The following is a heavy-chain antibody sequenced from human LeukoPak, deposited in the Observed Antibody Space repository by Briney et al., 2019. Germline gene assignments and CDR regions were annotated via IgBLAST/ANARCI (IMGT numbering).Heavy chain of an antibody. CDR2: IYYSGST. CDR3: ARARSGVVPAAIRWFDP. J-gene: IGHJ5*02. Sequence: PSETLSLTCTVSGGSISGGGYYWSWIRQHPGKGLEWIGYIYYSGSTYYNPSLKSRVTISVDTSKNQFSLKLSSVTAADTAVYYCARARSGVVPAAIRWFDPWGQGTLVTVSS. D-gene: IGHD2-2*02. CDR1: GGSISGGGYY. V-gene: IGHV4-31*03.